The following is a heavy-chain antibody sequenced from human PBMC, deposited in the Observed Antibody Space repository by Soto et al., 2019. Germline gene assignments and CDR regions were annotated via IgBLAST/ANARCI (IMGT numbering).Heavy chain of an antibody. CDR3: AIFYYDILTGPPSPYYGMDV. J-gene: IGHJ6*02. Sequence: ASVKVSCKASGYTFTGYYMHWVRQAPGQGLEWMGWINPNSGGTNYAQKFQGWVTMTWDTSISTAYMELSRLRSDDTAVYYCAIFYYDILTGPPSPYYGMDVWGQGTTVTVSS. D-gene: IGHD3-9*01. CDR1: GYTFTGYY. CDR2: INPNSGGT. V-gene: IGHV1-2*04.